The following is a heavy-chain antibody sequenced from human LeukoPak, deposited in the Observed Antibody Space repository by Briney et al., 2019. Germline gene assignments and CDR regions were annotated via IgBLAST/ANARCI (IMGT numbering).Heavy chain of an antibody. CDR2: IDTSSSTM. V-gene: IGHV3-48*02. Sequence: SGGSLRLSCAASAFTFSGYSMNWVRQAPGKGLEWISYIDTSSSTMYYADSVMGRFTISRDNAKESLYLQMNSLRDEDTAVYYCAREDDSWGPNNLDLWGQGTMVTVSS. D-gene: IGHD7-27*01. CDR3: AREDDSWGPNNLDL. J-gene: IGHJ3*01. CDR1: AFTFSGYS.